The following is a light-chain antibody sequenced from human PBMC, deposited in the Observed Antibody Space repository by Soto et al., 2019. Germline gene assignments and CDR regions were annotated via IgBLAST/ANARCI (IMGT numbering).Light chain of an antibody. V-gene: IGKV3-15*01. J-gene: IGKJ1*01. Sequence: EIVMTQSPATLSVTPGERVTLSCRASQSVSSNLAWHQQKPGQAPRLLIYGASTRATGIPARFSVSGSGTEFTLTISSLQSEDFAVYYCQQYNNWPWTFGQGTNVDIK. CDR3: QQYNNWPWT. CDR1: QSVSSN. CDR2: GAS.